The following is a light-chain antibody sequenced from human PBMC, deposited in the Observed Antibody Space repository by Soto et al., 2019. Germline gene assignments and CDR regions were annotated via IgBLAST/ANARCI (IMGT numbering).Light chain of an antibody. CDR3: QQYNTWLWT. CDR1: QSINAH. CDR2: GAS. V-gene: IGKV3-15*01. Sequence: EVVMTQSPATLSVSPGERVTLSCRASQSINAHLAWYQQKPGQAPRLLIHGASTRATGIPARFSGSGFGTELILTISSLQSEDFAVYYCQQYNTWLWTFGQGTKVEIK. J-gene: IGKJ1*01.